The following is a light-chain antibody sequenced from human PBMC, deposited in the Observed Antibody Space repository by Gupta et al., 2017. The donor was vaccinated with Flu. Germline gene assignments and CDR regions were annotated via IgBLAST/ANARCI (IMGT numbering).Light chain of an antibody. V-gene: IGLV3-10*01. J-gene: IGLJ2*01. CDR2: EDK. CDR3: YSTDSSDVHRV. CDR1: ALPKKY. Sequence: SYELTQPPSVSVSPGQTARITCSGDALPKKYAYWYQQKSGQAPMLVIYEDKKRPSGIPERFSGSSSGTMATLTISGAQVEDEADYYCYSTDSSDVHRVFGDGTKLTVL.